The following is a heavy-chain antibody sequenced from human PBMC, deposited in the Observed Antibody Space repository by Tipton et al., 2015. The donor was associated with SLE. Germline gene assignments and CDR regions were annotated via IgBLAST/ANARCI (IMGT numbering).Heavy chain of an antibody. Sequence: SLRLSCAASGFTLTSYAMNWVRQAPGKGLEWVSVTYAGTDYGHTHYAQSVEGRFTSSRDISKNTLYLQMNSLRAEDTAVYYCAKSGTHINYSNWGFDYWGQGILVTVSS. J-gene: IGHJ4*02. V-gene: IGHV3-23*03. CDR3: AKSGTHINYSNWGFDY. CDR2: TYAGTDYGHT. CDR1: GFTLTSYA. D-gene: IGHD4-11*01.